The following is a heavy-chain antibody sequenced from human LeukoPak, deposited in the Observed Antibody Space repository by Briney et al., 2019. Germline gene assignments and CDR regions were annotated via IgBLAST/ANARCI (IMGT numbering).Heavy chain of an antibody. CDR1: GYTLTELS. J-gene: IGHJ4*02. V-gene: IGHV1-24*01. Sequence: ASVKVSCKVSGYTLTELSMHWVRQAPGKGLEWMGGFDPEDGETIYAQKFQGRVTMTEDTSTDTAYMELSSLRSEDTAVYYCATVFGNWNYEGDWVPGILVTVSS. CDR2: FDPEDGET. CDR3: ATVFGNWNYEGD. D-gene: IGHD1-7*01.